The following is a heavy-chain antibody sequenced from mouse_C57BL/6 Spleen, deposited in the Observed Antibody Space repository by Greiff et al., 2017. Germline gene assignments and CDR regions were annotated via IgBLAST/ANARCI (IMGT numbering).Heavy chain of an antibody. CDR2: IYPSDSET. D-gene: IGHD2-4*01. J-gene: IGHJ2*01. V-gene: IGHV1-61*01. CDR1: GYTFTSYW. CDR3: AREGLPYYFDY. Sequence: QVQLQQPGAELVRPGSSVKLSCKASGYTFTSYWMDWVKQRPGQGLEWIGNIYPSDSETHYNQKFKDKATFTVDKSSSTAYMQLSSLTSEDSAVYYCAREGLPYYFDYWGQGTTLTVSS.